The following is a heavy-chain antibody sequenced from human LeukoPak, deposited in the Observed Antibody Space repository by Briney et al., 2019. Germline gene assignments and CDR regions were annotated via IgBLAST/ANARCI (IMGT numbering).Heavy chain of an antibody. CDR3: AREGGPYRPLDY. CDR1: GGSITNTNY. J-gene: IGHJ4*02. Sequence: PSETLSLTCGVSGGSITNTNYWTWVRQPPGKGLEWIGEVNLQGSTNYNPSLMGRVAIAVDTSENHISLQLTSVTTADTAVYYCAREGGPYRPLDYSGQGTLVTVSS. V-gene: IGHV4-4*02. CDR2: VNLQGST.